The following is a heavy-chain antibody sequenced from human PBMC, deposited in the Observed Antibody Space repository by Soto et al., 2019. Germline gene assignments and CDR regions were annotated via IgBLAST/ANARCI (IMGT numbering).Heavy chain of an antibody. CDR2: MSGSNGET. J-gene: IGHJ6*02. CDR3: AKVRIRGAAADRGYYGMDV. D-gene: IGHD6-25*01. V-gene: IGHV3-23*01. Sequence: EVQLLESGGGLVQPGGSLRLSCAGSGFTFSSYGMSWVRQAPGKGLEWVSGMSGSNGETYYAESVKGRFTISRDNLKNALFLQMSSLRVEDTAVYYCAKVRIRGAAADRGYYGMDVWGQGTTVTVSS. CDR1: GFTFSSYG.